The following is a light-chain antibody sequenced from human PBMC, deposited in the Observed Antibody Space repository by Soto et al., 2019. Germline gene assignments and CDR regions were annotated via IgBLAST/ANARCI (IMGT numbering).Light chain of an antibody. CDR3: QQYESSPLT. CDR1: QSVSSAL. J-gene: IGKJ4*01. CDR2: RAS. Sequence: EIVLTQSPDTLSLSPGERATLSCRASQSVSSALLAWYQQKPGQAPRLLIYRASTRATGIPDRFTGSGSGTDFPLTISRLEPEDFAVYYCQQYESSPLTFGGGTKVEIK. V-gene: IGKV3-20*01.